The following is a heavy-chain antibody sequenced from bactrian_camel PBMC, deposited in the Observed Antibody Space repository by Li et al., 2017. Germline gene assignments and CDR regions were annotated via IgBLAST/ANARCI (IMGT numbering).Heavy chain of an antibody. CDR2: ISGDGTT. CDR1: GRSFGASV. V-gene: IGHV3S55*01. Sequence: VQLVESGGDSVQTGGSLTLSCTASGRSFGASVMAWYRQAPGAACELVSTISGDGTTYYLGSVKGRFAASRDNAKNTVYLQMNSLKPEDTAMYYCAGTTDQWRTCGSPTRVRYEYTHWGQGTQVTVS. J-gene: IGHJ4*01. D-gene: IGHD2*01. CDR3: AGTTDQWRTCGSPTRVRYEYTH.